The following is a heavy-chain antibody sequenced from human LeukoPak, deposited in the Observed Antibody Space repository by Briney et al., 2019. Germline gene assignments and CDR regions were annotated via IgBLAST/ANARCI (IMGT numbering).Heavy chain of an antibody. CDR2: ISGSGGST. D-gene: IGHD6-19*01. CDR3: AREPLSHSSGWFFDI. V-gene: IGHV3-23*01. J-gene: IGHJ3*02. CDR1: GFTFTSYA. Sequence: AGGSLGLSCAASGFTFTSYAMNWVRQAPGKGLEWVSGISGSGGSTYYADSVKGRFSISRDNSKNTLYLQLNSLRVEDTAVYYCAREPLSHSSGWFFDIWGQGTMVTVSS.